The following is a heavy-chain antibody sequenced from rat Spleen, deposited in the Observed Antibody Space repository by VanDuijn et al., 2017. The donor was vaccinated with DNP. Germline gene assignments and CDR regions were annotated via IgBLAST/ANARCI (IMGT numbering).Heavy chain of an antibody. CDR3: ARGSTSIYWYFDF. V-gene: IGHV2-41*01. CDR1: GFSLTSYN. CDR2: IGNTGGT. Sequence: QVQLKESGPGLVQPSQTLSLTCTVAGFSLTSYNVHWVRQPPGKGLEWMGLIGNTGGTRYNSVFKSRLSISKDTSKSQVFLKMNSLQTEDHATYYLARGSTSIYWYFDFWGPGTMVTVSS. D-gene: IGHD3-1*01. J-gene: IGHJ1*01.